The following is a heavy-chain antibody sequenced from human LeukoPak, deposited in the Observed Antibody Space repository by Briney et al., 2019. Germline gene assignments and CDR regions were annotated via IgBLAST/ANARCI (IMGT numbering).Heavy chain of an antibody. CDR2: IYHSGST. CDR1: GYSISSGYY. Sequence: SETLSLTCAVSGYSISSGYYWGGIRQPPGKGLEWIGSIYHSGSTYYNPSLKSRVTISVDTSKNQFSLKLSSVTAADTAVYYCPSSVPPAIIAANWCDPWGRGTLVTVSS. CDR3: PSSVPPAIIAANWCDP. J-gene: IGHJ5*02. D-gene: IGHD2-2*01. V-gene: IGHV4-38-2*01.